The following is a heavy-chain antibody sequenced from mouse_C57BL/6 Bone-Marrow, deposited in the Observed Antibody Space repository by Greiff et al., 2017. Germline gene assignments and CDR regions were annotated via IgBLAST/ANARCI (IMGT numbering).Heavy chain of an antibody. Sequence: EVQRVESEGGLVQPGSSMKLSCTASGFTFSDYYMAWVRQVPEKGLEWVANINYVGSSTYYLASLKSRFIISRDNAKNILYLQMSILKSEDTATYYCAREGYGGSYFDYWGQGTTLTVSS. CDR2: INYVGSST. CDR3: AREGYGGSYFDY. J-gene: IGHJ2*01. D-gene: IGHD1-1*01. CDR1: GFTFSDYY. V-gene: IGHV5-16*01.